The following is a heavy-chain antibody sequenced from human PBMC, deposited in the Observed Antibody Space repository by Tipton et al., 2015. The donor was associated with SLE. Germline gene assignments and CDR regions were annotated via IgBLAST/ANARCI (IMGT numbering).Heavy chain of an antibody. CDR2: IYYSGST. V-gene: IGHV4-39*07. Sequence: ILSLTCTVSNGSISSSPYYWGWIRQSPGKGLEWVGSIYYSGSTYYNPSLKSRVTISVDTSRNQCSLNLTSVTAADTAVYYCARGPYYYMDVWGKGTTVTVSS. CDR3: ARGPYYYMDV. CDR1: NGSISSSPYY. J-gene: IGHJ6*03.